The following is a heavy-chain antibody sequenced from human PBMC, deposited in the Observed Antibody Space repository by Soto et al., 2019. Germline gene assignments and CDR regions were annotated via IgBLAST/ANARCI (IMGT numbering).Heavy chain of an antibody. CDR2: ISAYDGKT. CDR3: ARDPHEFWTSYWFDP. J-gene: IGHJ5*02. CDR1: GGTFSSYA. D-gene: IGHD3-3*01. V-gene: IGHV1-18*01. Sequence: ASVKVSCKASGGTFSSYAISWVRQAPGQGLELMGWISAYDGKTTYAEKFQGRVTLTTDTSTSTAYMELRSLRSDDTAIYYCARDPHEFWTSYWFDPWGQGTQVTVSS.